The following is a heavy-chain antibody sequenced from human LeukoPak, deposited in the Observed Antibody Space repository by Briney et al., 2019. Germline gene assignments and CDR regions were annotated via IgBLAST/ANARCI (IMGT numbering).Heavy chain of an antibody. Sequence: SETLSLTCTVSGGSISSGGYDWSWIRQHPGKGLEWIGYIYYSGSTYYNPSLKSRVTISVDTSKNQFSLKLSSVTAADTAVYYCARAPSATGLYSNWFDPWGQGTLVTVSS. J-gene: IGHJ5*02. CDR3: ARAPSATGLYSNWFDP. CDR1: GGSISSGGYD. D-gene: IGHD1-1*01. V-gene: IGHV4-31*03. CDR2: IYYSGST.